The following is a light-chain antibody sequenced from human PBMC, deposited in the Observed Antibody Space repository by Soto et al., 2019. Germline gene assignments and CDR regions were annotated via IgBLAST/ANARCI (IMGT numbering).Light chain of an antibody. CDR1: QSVFSS. Sequence: EIVLTQSPATLSLSPGERATLSCRASQSVFSSLAWYQQKPGQAPRLLIYGASSRATGIPDRFSGSGSGTDFTLTISRLEPEDFAVYYCQQYGSSPVTFGQGTKVDIK. CDR2: GAS. CDR3: QQYGSSPVT. V-gene: IGKV3-20*01. J-gene: IGKJ1*01.